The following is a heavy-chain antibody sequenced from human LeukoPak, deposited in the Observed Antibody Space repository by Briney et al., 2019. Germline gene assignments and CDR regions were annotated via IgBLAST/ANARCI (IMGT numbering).Heavy chain of an antibody. Sequence: GGSLRLSCAAPGFTFSSYAMSWVRQAPGKGLEWVSAISGSGGSTYYTGSVKGRFTISRDNSKNTLYLQMNSLRAEDTAVYYCAKHFSWAPLTVAYDIWGQGTLVTVSS. CDR2: ISGSGGST. CDR1: GFTFSSYA. CDR3: AKHFSWAPLTVAYDI. D-gene: IGHD6-19*01. J-gene: IGHJ3*02. V-gene: IGHV3-23*01.